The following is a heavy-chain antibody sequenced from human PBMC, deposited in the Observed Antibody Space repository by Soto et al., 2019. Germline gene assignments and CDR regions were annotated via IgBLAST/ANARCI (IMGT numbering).Heavy chain of an antibody. V-gene: IGHV1-69*13. CDR3: ARDGSGYYFDY. D-gene: IGHD6-19*01. CDR2: IIPIFGTA. J-gene: IGHJ4*02. Sequence: ASVKVSCKASGGTFSSYAISWVRQAPGQGLEWMGGIIPIFGTANYAQKFQGRVTITADESTSTAFMELSSLRSEDTAVYYCARDGSGYYFDYWGQGTLVTVSS. CDR1: GGTFSSYA.